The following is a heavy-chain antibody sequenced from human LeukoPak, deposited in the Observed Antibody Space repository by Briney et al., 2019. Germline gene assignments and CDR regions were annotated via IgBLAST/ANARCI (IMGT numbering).Heavy chain of an antibody. CDR3: ARTRSSGYLTFDY. J-gene: IGHJ4*02. V-gene: IGHV3-48*01. CDR2: ITKSGNSK. CDR1: EFTFKSYS. D-gene: IGHD3-22*01. Sequence: GGSLRLSCAASEFTFKSYSMNWARQAPGKAREGVSYITKSGNSKSYAASVKSRFTISRVNTKSSLYLQMSGRRAEGTAVSSSARTRSSGYLTFDYWGQGILVTVSS.